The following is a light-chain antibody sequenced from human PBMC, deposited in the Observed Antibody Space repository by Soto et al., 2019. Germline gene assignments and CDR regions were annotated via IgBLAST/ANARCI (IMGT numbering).Light chain of an antibody. J-gene: IGKJ4*01. CDR1: QSVSSY. Sequence: VVMTQSPATLSVSPGERATLSCRASQSVSSYLAWYQQKPGQAPRLLIYGASTRATGIPARFSGSGSGTEFTLSISSLQSEDVAVYYCQQYQNWPLTFGGGTKVDIK. CDR2: GAS. V-gene: IGKV3-15*01. CDR3: QQYQNWPLT.